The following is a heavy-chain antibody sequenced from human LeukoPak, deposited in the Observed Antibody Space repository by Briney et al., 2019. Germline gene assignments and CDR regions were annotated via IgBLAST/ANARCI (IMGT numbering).Heavy chain of an antibody. V-gene: IGHV5-51*01. J-gene: IGHJ4*02. Sequence: GESPKISFKGSGYRFTSYWIGWVRQMPGKGLEWMGIIYPGDSDTRYSPSFQGQVTISADKSISTAYLQWSSLKDSDSAMYYCATLAYCGGDCYSGSFDYWGQGTLVTVSS. D-gene: IGHD2-21*02. CDR1: GYRFTSYW. CDR3: ATLAYCGGDCYSGSFDY. CDR2: IYPGDSDT.